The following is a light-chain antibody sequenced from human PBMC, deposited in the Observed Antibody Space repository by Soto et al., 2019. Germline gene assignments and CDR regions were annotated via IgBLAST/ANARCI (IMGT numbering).Light chain of an antibody. CDR2: SAS. J-gene: IGKJ2*01. Sequence: EIAMTQSPATLSVSPGERATLSCRASQSISTELPWYQQIPGQPPRLLIYSASTRATGVPARFTGSGSGSEFTLTISGLQSEDFAIYYCQQGHNWPLTFGQGTRLEI. V-gene: IGKV3-15*01. CDR1: QSISTE. CDR3: QQGHNWPLT.